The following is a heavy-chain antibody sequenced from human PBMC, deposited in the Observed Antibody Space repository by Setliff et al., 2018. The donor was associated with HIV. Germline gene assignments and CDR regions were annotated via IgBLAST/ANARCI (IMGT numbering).Heavy chain of an antibody. CDR2: IYPADSNI. D-gene: IGHD3-16*01. J-gene: IGHJ4*02. Sequence: GESLKISCKGSRYSFSSYWIGWVRQMPGKGLEFMGLIYPADSNIRYSPSFQGQVTISVDKSTNTAFLQWTSLRASDTAMYYCTRLWHENWGGVDYWGQGTLVTVSS. CDR3: TRLWHENWGGVDY. V-gene: IGHV5-51*01. CDR1: RYSFSSYW.